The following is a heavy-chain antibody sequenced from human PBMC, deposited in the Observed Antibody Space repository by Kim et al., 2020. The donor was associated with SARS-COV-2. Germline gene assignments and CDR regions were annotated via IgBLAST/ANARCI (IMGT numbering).Heavy chain of an antibody. Sequence: SETLSLTCNVSGGPMSSSSYYWGWIRQPPGKGLEWIGSTSYSGSTYLNPSFKGRVTISVDTSKNQFSLALKSVSAADTAVYYCAGLYYYDISGFYVHWGQGTLVTVSS. J-gene: IGHJ1*01. CDR2: TSYSGST. CDR1: GGPMSSSSYY. D-gene: IGHD3-22*01. V-gene: IGHV4-39*01. CDR3: AGLYYYDISGFYVH.